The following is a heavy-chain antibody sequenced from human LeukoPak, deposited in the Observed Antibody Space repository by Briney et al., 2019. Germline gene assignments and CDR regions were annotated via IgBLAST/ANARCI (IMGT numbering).Heavy chain of an antibody. V-gene: IGHV4-39*01. Sequence: SETLSLTCTVSGGSISSSSYYWGWIRQPPGKGLEWIGSIYYSGSTYYNPSLKSRVTISVDTSKNQFSLKLSSVTAADTAVYYCARHGYCSSTSCYGGWFDPWGQETLVTVSS. D-gene: IGHD2-2*03. CDR3: ARHGYCSSTSCYGGWFDP. J-gene: IGHJ5*02. CDR2: IYYSGST. CDR1: GGSISSSSYY.